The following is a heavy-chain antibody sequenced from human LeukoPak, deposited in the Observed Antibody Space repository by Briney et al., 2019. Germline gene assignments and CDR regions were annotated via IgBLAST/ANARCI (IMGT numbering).Heavy chain of an antibody. Sequence: PSQTLSLTCTVSGGSISSGDYYWTWIRQLPGRGLEWIGYIYYSGSTYYNPSLKSRFTISLDTSKNQFSLKLSSVTAADTAVYYCARDPADITAAVPLGYFDLWGRGTLVTVPS. J-gene: IGHJ2*01. D-gene: IGHD6-13*01. CDR2: IYYSGST. CDR3: ARDPADITAAVPLGYFDL. V-gene: IGHV4-30-4*01. CDR1: GGSISSGDYY.